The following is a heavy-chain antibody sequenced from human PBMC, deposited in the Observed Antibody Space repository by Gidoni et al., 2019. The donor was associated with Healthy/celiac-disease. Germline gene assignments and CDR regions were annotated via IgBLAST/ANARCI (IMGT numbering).Heavy chain of an antibody. CDR3: ASGQGLYGDYENYFDY. D-gene: IGHD4-17*01. Sequence: QVQLVASGGGLVKPGGSLRLSCSASGFTFSDYYMSWIRQAPGKGREWVSYISSSGSTIYYADAVKGRFTISRDNAKNSLYLQMNSLRAEDTAVYYCASGQGLYGDYENYFDYWGQGTLVTVSS. CDR1: GFTFSDYY. J-gene: IGHJ4*02. V-gene: IGHV3-11*01. CDR2: ISSSGSTI.